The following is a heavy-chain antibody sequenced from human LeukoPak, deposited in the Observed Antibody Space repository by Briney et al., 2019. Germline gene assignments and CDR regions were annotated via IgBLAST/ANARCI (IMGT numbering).Heavy chain of an antibody. Sequence: SETLSPTCTVSGGSISSGSYYWSWIRQPAGKGLEWIGRIYTSGSTNYNPSLKSRVTISVDASKNQFSLKLSSVTAADTAVYYCARAGYDTSGFWYFDLWGRGTLVTVSS. CDR2: IYTSGST. D-gene: IGHD3-22*01. V-gene: IGHV4-61*02. J-gene: IGHJ2*01. CDR3: ARAGYDTSGFWYFDL. CDR1: GGSISSGSYY.